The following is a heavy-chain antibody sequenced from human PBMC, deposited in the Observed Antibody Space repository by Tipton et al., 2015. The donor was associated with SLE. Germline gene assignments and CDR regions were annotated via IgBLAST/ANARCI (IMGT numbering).Heavy chain of an antibody. J-gene: IGHJ4*02. CDR2: ISYDGSNK. CDR1: GFTFISYW. V-gene: IGHV3-30*03. D-gene: IGHD1-26*01. Sequence: SLRLSCEASGFTFISYWMNGVRQAQGKGLEWVAVISYDGSNKYYADSVKGRFTISRDNSKNTLYLQMNSLRAEDTAVYYCARGLVGPTFWVTASGYWGQGALVTVSS. CDR3: ARGLVGPTFWVTASGY.